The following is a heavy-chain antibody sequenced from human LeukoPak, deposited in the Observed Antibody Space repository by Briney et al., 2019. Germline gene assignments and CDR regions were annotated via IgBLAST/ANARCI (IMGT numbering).Heavy chain of an antibody. D-gene: IGHD6-19*01. CDR1: GGSISSGDYY. CDR2: IYYSGRT. J-gene: IGHJ3*02. Sequence: SESLSLTCTVSGGSISSGDYYWSWIRQPRGKDLEWIGYIYYSGRTYYTPSLKSRVTISVDTSKHQFSLKLSSVTTADTAMYYCARFPPTFYSGWTFDAFDIWGQGTMVTVSS. V-gene: IGHV4-30-4*01. CDR3: ARFPPTFYSGWTFDAFDI.